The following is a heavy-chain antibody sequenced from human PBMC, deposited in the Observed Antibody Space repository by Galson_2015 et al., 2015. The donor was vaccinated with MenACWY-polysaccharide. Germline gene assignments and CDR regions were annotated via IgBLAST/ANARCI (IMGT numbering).Heavy chain of an antibody. CDR3: AKANSGGICTSGWACWFDP. D-gene: IGHD2-15*01. J-gene: IGHJ5*02. Sequence: ALRPACEASGFTFSNYAMNWVRQGPGKGLEWVSSIGGRGTTYYADSVKGRFTISRDNSKNMVYLQMNSLRAEDTAIYYCAKANSGGICTSGWACWFDPWGQGSLVNVSS. CDR1: GFTFSNYA. CDR2: IGGRGTT. V-gene: IGHV3-23*01.